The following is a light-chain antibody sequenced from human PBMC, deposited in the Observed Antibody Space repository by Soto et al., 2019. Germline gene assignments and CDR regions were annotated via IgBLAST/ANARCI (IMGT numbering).Light chain of an antibody. J-gene: IGLJ3*02. CDR3: SSFTSINTWV. CDR1: SSDVGGYNY. CDR2: EVS. Sequence: QPALTQPASVSGSPGQSITISCTGTSSDVGGYNYVSWYQQHPGKAPKLMIYEVSNRPSGGSNRFSGSKSGNTASLTISGLQSEDEADYYCSSFTSINTWVVGGGTKLTVL. V-gene: IGLV2-14*01.